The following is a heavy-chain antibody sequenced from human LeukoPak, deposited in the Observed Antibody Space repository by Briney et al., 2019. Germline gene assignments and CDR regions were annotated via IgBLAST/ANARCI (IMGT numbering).Heavy chain of an antibody. Sequence: SETLSLTCTVSGGSISSYYWSWIRQPPGKGLEWIGYIYYSGSTNYNPSLKSRVTISVDTSKNQFSLKLSSVTAADTAVYYCAGRVDYYDSSGFDYWGQGTLVTVSS. D-gene: IGHD3-22*01. CDR2: IYYSGST. V-gene: IGHV4-59*01. CDR3: AGRVDYYDSSGFDY. J-gene: IGHJ4*02. CDR1: GGSISSYY.